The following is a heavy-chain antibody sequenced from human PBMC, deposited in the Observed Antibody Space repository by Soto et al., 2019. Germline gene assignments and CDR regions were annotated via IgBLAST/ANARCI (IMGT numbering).Heavy chain of an antibody. CDR3: AADATAWQQMVPSDY. J-gene: IGHJ4*02. Sequence: ASVKVSCKASGFTFTSSAFQWVRQARGQRLEWIGWIAVGSGYTNYAQRFQDRVTLTRDMSTATTYMELSRLTSEDTAIYYCAADATAWQQMVPSDYWGPGTLVTVSS. CDR1: GFTFTSSA. D-gene: IGHD2-8*01. CDR2: IAVGSGYT. V-gene: IGHV1-58*01.